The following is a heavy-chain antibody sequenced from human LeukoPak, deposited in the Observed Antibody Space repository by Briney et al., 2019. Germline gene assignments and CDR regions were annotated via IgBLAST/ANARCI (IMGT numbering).Heavy chain of an antibody. V-gene: IGHV4-61*02. D-gene: IGHD2-15*01. Sequence: SETLSPTRTVSGGSISTGSNYGIWMRQPAGKPLEWIGRIYTTGSTDYNPSLKGRVTMSLDTSKNQFSLKLNSVTAADTAMYYCARYDAASYFDLWGQGTLVTVSS. CDR3: ARYDAASYFDL. CDR1: GGSISTGSNY. CDR2: IYTTGST. J-gene: IGHJ4*01.